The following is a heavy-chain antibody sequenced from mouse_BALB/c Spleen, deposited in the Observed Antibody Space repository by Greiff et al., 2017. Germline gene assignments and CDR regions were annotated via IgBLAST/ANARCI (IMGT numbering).Heavy chain of an antibody. CDR1: GYTFTSYY. Sequence: QVQLQQPGAELVKPGASVKLSCKASGYTFTSYYMYWVKQRPGQGLEWIGGINPSNGGTNFNEKFKSKATLTVDKSSSTAYMQLSSLTSEDSAVYYCTRIRDGDWYFDVWGAGTTVTVSS. J-gene: IGHJ1*01. CDR3: TRIRDGDWYFDV. CDR2: INPSNGGT. V-gene: IGHV1S81*02.